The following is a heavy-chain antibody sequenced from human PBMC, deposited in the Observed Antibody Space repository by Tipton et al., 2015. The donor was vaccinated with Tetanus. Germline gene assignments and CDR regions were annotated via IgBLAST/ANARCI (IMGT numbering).Heavy chain of an antibody. CDR1: GGSISSGDYY. Sequence: TLSLTCTVSGGSISSGDYYWSWIRHHPGKGPEWIGYTHYSGSTYYNPSLKSRVTISVDTSRNQFSLKLSSVTAADTAVYYCARAVTDYGDYGIWYFDLWGGGSLVTVSS. V-gene: IGHV4-31*03. J-gene: IGHJ2*01. CDR2: THYSGST. CDR3: ARAVTDYGDYGIWYFDL. D-gene: IGHD4-17*01.